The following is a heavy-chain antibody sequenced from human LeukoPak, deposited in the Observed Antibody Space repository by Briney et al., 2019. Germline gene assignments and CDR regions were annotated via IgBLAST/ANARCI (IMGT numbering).Heavy chain of an antibody. CDR1: GYSFTSYW. D-gene: IGHD1-20*01. V-gene: IGHV5-51*01. J-gene: IGHJ5*02. Sequence: GESLKISCKGSGYSFTSYWIGWVRQMPGKGLEWMGIIYPGDSDTRYSPSFQGQVTISADKSISTAYLQWSSLKASDTAMYYCARSDSFNWNDGYNWFDPWGQGTLVTVSS. CDR2: IYPGDSDT. CDR3: ARSDSFNWNDGYNWFDP.